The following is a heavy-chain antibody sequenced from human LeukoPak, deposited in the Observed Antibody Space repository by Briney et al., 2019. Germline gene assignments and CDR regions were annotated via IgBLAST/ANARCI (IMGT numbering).Heavy chain of an antibody. CDR2: IIPIFGTA. Sequence: SVKVSCKASGGTFSSYAISWVRQAPGQGLEWMGRIIPIFGTANYAQKFQGRVTIATDESTSTAYMELSSLRSEDTAVYYCARDVSGYDPDTRFDYWGQGTLVTVSS. J-gene: IGHJ4*02. V-gene: IGHV1-69*05. D-gene: IGHD5-12*01. CDR3: ARDVSGYDPDTRFDY. CDR1: GGTFSSYA.